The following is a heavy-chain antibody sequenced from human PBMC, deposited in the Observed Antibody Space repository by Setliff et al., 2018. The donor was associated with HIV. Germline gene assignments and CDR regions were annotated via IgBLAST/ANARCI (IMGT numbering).Heavy chain of an antibody. CDR2: IYYTGTT. D-gene: IGHD2-8*01. CDR3: ARPTTGVGGGAAFDI. CDR1: GGSISSSGYY. J-gene: IGHJ3*02. V-gene: IGHV4-39*01. Sequence: PSETLSLTCTVSGGSISSSGYYWGWIRQPPGKGLEWIASIYYTGTTYYNPSLQSRVTISVATSKNQFSLNLTSVTAADTAVYFCARPTTGVGGGAAFDIWGQGTMVTVSS.